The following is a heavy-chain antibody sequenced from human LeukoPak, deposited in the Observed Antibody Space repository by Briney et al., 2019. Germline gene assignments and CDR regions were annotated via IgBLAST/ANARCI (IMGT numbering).Heavy chain of an antibody. Sequence: GGSLRLSCAASGFTISSNYMSWVWQAPGKGLEWVSTIYAGGSTYYADSVKGRFAISSDTSKNALYLQMNSLRAEDTAVYYCARDSRGYPYVYAFDIWGRGTMVTVSS. J-gene: IGHJ3*02. V-gene: IGHV3-66*01. CDR2: IYAGGST. CDR3: ARDSRGYPYVYAFDI. CDR1: GFTISSNY. D-gene: IGHD5-18*01.